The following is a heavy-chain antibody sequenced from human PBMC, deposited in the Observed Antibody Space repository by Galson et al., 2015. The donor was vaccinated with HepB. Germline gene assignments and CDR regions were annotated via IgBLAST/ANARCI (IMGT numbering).Heavy chain of an antibody. CDR1: GSTFSRYA. Sequence: SLRLSCAASGSTFSRYAMSWVRQTPEKGLEWVSAISGTGSSTYYAGSVKGRFIISRDNSNKTLYLLINSLKADDTAVYYCATMIQIWLRAFDNWGQGTPVTVSS. CDR3: ATMIQIWLRAFDN. V-gene: IGHV3-23*01. D-gene: IGHD5-18*01. CDR2: ISGTGSST. J-gene: IGHJ4*02.